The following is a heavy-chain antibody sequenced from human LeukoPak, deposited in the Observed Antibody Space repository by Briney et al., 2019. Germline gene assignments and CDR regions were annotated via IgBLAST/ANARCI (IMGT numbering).Heavy chain of an antibody. J-gene: IGHJ3*02. Sequence: GGSLRLSCAASGFTFSSYSMNWVRQAPGKGLEWVSSISSSSSYIYYADSVKGRFTISRDNAKNSLYLQMNSLRAEDTAVYYCAREARYYDSSGYQGDAFDIWGQGTMVTVSS. V-gene: IGHV3-21*01. CDR2: ISSSSSYI. D-gene: IGHD3-22*01. CDR3: AREARYYDSSGYQGDAFDI. CDR1: GFTFSSYS.